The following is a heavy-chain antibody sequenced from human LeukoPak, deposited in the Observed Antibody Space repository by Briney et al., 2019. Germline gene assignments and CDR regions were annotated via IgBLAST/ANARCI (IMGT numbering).Heavy chain of an antibody. CDR2: ISAYNGNT. J-gene: IGHJ4*02. CDR1: GYTFTSYG. Sequence: ASVKVSCKASGYTFTSYGVSWARQAPGQGLEWMGWISAYNGNTNYAQKLQGRVTMTTDTSTSTAYMELSSLRSEDTAIYYCARELIGGQYYYFDYWGQGTLVTVSS. V-gene: IGHV1-18*01. CDR3: ARELIGGQYYYFDY. D-gene: IGHD2-15*01.